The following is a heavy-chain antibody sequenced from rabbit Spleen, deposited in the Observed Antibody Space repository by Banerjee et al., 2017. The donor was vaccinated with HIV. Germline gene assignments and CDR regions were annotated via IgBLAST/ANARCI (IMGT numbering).Heavy chain of an antibody. CDR1: GVSFSGDSY. CDR3: ARDLVGVIGWNFYL. CDR2: INTYTGKA. Sequence: QSLEESGGDLVKPGASLTLTCTASGVSFSGDSYMCWVRQAPGKGLQWIACINTYTGKAVYASWANGRFTISRTSSTTVTLQMTSLTAADRATYFCARDLVGVIGWNFYLWGQGTLVTVS. D-gene: IGHD1-1*01. V-gene: IGHV1S40*01. J-gene: IGHJ4*01.